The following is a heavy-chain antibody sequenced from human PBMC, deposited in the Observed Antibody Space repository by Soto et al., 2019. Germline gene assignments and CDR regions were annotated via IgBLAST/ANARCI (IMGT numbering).Heavy chain of an antibody. J-gene: IGHJ4*02. Sequence: QVQLQESGPGLVKPSQTLSLTCTVSGGSISSGGYYWSWIRQHPGKGLEWIGYIYYSGSTYYNPALKSRVTISVDTSQSQFSLKLSSVTAADTAVYYCARGRYCSGGSCLSRFDYWGQGTLVTVSS. CDR2: IYYSGST. CDR3: ARGRYCSGGSCLSRFDY. V-gene: IGHV4-31*03. CDR1: GGSISSGGYY. D-gene: IGHD2-15*01.